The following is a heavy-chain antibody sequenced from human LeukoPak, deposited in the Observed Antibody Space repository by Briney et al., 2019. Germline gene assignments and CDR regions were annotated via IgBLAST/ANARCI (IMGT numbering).Heavy chain of an antibody. CDR2: INWNGGST. CDR3: ARVVYEAARPPSNYYYYYMDV. V-gene: IGHV3-20*04. D-gene: IGHD6-6*01. CDR1: GFTFDDYG. Sequence: GGSLRLSCAAPGFTFDDYGMSWVRQAPGKGLEWVSGINWNGGSTGYADSVKGRFTISRDNAKNSLYLQMNSLRAEDTALYYCARVVYEAARPPSNYYYYYMDVWGKGTTVTVSS. J-gene: IGHJ6*03.